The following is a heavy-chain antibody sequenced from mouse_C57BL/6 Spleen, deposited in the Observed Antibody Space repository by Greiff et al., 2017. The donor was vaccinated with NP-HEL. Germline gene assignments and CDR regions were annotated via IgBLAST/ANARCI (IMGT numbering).Heavy chain of an antibody. CDR2: IYPRDGST. J-gene: IGHJ4*01. V-gene: IGHV1-85*01. CDR3: ARESLDGYYVDYYAMDY. Sequence: VMLVESGPELVKPGASVKLSCKASGYTFTSYDINWVKQRPGQGLEWIGWIYPRDGSTKYNEKFKGKATLTVDTSSSTAYMELHSLTSEDSAVYFCARESLDGYYVDYYAMDYWGQGTSVTVSS. CDR1: GYTFTSYD. D-gene: IGHD2-3*01.